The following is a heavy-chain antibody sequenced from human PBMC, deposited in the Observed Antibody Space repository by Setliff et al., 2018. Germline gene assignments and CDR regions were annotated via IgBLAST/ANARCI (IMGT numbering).Heavy chain of an antibody. V-gene: IGHV1-46*01. CDR2: INPGGGSA. J-gene: IGHJ4*02. Sequence: GASVKVSCKASGYTFTDYGISWARQAPGQGLEWMGIINPGGGSASIVQKFQGRVTMTSDTATSTVYMEFTGLTSEDTAVYYCARAGEAAAERKGLLEFWGQGTLVTVSS. D-gene: IGHD6-13*01. CDR1: GYTFTDYG. CDR3: ARAGEAAAERKGLLEF.